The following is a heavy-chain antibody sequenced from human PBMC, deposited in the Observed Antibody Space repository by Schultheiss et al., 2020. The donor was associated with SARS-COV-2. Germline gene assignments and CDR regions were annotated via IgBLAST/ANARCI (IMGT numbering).Heavy chain of an antibody. CDR2: ISGSGETT. J-gene: IGHJ5*01. D-gene: IGHD5-12*01. CDR1: GFTFSSFA. CDR3: ARSSGGYDPLTRTPFDY. V-gene: IGHV3-23*01. Sequence: GGSLRLSCEGSGFTFSSFAMNWVRQAPGKGLEWVSGISGSGETTYYADSVKGRFTISRDNSKNTLYLQLNNLRTEDTGVYYCARSSGGYDPLTRTPFDYWGQGTPVTVSS.